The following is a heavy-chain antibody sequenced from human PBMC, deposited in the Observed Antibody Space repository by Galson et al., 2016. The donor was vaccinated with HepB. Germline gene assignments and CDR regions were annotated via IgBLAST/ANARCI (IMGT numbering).Heavy chain of an antibody. CDR2: IWNDGSYK. D-gene: IGHD6-19*01. CDR1: GFTFSGYG. J-gene: IGHJ4*02. CDR3: AREGTHIAGAATAVDY. V-gene: IGHV3-33*01. Sequence: SLRLSCAASGFTFSGYGMHWVRQAPGKGLEWVALIWNDGSYKNYADSVKGRFTISRDNSKNALSLQMNSLRAEDTAVYYGAREGTHIAGAATAVDYWGQGTLVTVSS.